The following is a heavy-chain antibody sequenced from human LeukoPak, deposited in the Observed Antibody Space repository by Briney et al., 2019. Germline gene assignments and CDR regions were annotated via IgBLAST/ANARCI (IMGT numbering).Heavy chain of an antibody. CDR1: GGSFSGYY. J-gene: IGHJ5*02. CDR3: ARDPFRSSFDP. Sequence: SETLSLTCAVYGGSFSGYYWSWIRQPPGKGLEWIGEINHSGSTNYNPSLKGRVTISVDTSKNQFSLKMTSATAADTAVYFCARDPFRSSFDPWGQGILVTVSS. D-gene: IGHD3-3*01. CDR2: INHSGST. V-gene: IGHV4-34*01.